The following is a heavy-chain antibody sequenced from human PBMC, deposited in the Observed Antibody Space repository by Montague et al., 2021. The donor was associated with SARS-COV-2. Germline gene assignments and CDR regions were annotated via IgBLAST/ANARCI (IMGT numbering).Heavy chain of an antibody. CDR1: GGSISSSSYY. D-gene: IGHD3-22*01. J-gene: IGHJ3*02. Sequence: SETLSLTCTVSGGSISSSSYYWGWIRQPPGKGLEWIGSIYYSGSTYYNPSLTSRVTISVDTSKNQFSLQLRSVTAADTAVYYCASPTYYYDSSESDAFDIWGQGTMGTVSS. CDR2: IYYSGST. CDR3: ASPTYYYDSSESDAFDI. V-gene: IGHV4-39*01.